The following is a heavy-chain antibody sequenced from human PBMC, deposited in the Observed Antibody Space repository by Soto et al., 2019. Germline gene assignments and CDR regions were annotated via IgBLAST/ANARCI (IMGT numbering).Heavy chain of an antibody. CDR3: AREGGGYYFDY. D-gene: IGHD3-16*01. CDR2: ISSNGGST. Sequence: GALRISCVGSGFNFSNLSNHWVRQAPGKGLEYVSAISSNGGSTYYANSVKGRFTISRDNSKNTLYLQMGSLRAEDMAVYYCAREGGGYYFDYWGQGTLVTVSS. V-gene: IGHV3-64*01. CDR1: GFNFSNLS. J-gene: IGHJ4*02.